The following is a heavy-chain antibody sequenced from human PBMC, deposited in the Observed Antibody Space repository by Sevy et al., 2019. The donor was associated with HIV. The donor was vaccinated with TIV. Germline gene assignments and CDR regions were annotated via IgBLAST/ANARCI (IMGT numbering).Heavy chain of an antibody. Sequence: EGSLRLSCAASGFTFSSYAMHWVRQAPGKALEWVAVISYDGSNKYYADSVKGRFTISRDNSKNTLYLQMNSLRAEDTAVYYCAREGVVETAISYYFDYWGQGTLVTVSS. V-gene: IGHV3-30-3*01. CDR3: AREGVVETAISYYFDY. J-gene: IGHJ4*02. CDR2: ISYDGSNK. D-gene: IGHD5-18*01. CDR1: GFTFSSYA.